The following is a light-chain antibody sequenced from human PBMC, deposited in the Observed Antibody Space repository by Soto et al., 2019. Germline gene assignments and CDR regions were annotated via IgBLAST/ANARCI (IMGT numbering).Light chain of an antibody. V-gene: IGKV3-15*01. CDR3: QQYTNWPPLT. CDR2: GAS. J-gene: IGKJ4*01. Sequence: EIVMTQSPATLSVSPGERATLSCRASQSVSSNLAWYQQKPGQAPRLLIYGASTRATGIPARFSGSGSGTEFTLTISSLQSEDFAVYYCQQYTNWPPLTFGGGIKVEIK. CDR1: QSVSSN.